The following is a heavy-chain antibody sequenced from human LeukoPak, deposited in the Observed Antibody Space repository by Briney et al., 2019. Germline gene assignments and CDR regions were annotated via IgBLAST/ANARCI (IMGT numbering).Heavy chain of an antibody. Sequence: ASVKVSCKASGYTFTSYDINWGRQATGQGLEWMGWMNPNSGNTGYAQKFQGRVTITRNTSISTAYMELSSLRSEDTAVYYCARARGDTAGIDYWGQGTLVTVSS. CDR2: MNPNSGNT. J-gene: IGHJ4*02. D-gene: IGHD5-18*01. V-gene: IGHV1-8*03. CDR3: ARARGDTAGIDY. CDR1: GYTFTSYD.